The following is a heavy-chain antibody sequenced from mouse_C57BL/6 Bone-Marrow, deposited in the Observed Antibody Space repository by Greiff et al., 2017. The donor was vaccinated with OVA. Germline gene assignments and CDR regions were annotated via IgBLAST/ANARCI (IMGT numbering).Heavy chain of an antibody. CDR3: SRSRNITTVGGFAY. D-gene: IGHD1-1*01. J-gene: IGHJ3*01. CDR1: GYAFSSSW. CDR2: IYPGDGDT. V-gene: IGHV1-82*01. Sequence: QVQLQQSGPELVKPGASVKISCKASGYAFSSSWMNWVKQRPGKGLEWIGRIYPGDGDTNYNGKFKGKATLTADKSSSTAYMQLSSLTSEDSAVYFCSRSRNITTVGGFAYWGQGTLVTVSA.